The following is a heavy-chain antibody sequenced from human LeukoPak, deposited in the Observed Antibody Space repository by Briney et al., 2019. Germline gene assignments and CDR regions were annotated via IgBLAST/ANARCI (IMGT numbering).Heavy chain of an antibody. CDR3: ARGDIVVVPVSDY. CDR2: ISSSGSTI. D-gene: IGHD2-2*01. J-gene: IGHJ4*02. V-gene: IGHV3-11*01. Sequence: GGSLRLSCAASGFTFSDYYMSWTRQAPGKGLEWVSYISSSGSTIYYADSVKGRFTIFRDNAKNSLYLQMNSLRAEDTAVYYCARGDIVVVPVSDYWGQGTLVTVSS. CDR1: GFTFSDYY.